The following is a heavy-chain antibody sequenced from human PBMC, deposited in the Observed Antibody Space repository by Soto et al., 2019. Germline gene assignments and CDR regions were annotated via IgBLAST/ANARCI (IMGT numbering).Heavy chain of an antibody. V-gene: IGHV1-2*02. CDR1: GYTFTGYY. J-gene: IGHJ4*02. Sequence: ASVKVSCKASGYTFTGYYLHWVRQAPGQGLEWMGWINPNSGGTNYAQKFQGRVTMTRDTSISTAYMELSRLRSDDTAVYYCARGRTGTTSYFDYCGQGNLVTVSS. D-gene: IGHD1-1*01. CDR3: ARGRTGTTSYFDY. CDR2: INPNSGGT.